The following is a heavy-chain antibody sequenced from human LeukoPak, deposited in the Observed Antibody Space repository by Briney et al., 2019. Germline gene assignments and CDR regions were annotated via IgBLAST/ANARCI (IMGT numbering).Heavy chain of an antibody. D-gene: IGHD3-9*01. Sequence: ASVKVSCKASGYTFADYYIHWVRQAPGQGLEWMGWIYPKSGGTNSAQKFRGRVTMTRDTSISTAYMELSRLKFDDTAVYYCARVSTSGYRDWLGPWGQGTLVTVSS. CDR3: ARVSTSGYRDWLGP. CDR2: IYPKSGGT. CDR1: GYTFADYY. V-gene: IGHV1-2*02. J-gene: IGHJ5*02.